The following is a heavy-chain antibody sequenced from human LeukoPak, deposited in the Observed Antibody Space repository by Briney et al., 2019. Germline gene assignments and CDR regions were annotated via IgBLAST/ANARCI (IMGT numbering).Heavy chain of an antibody. Sequence: GGSLRLSCAASGFTFRSYAMSWVRQAPGKGLEWVSAISGSGDNTYYADSVKGRFTISRDNSKNTLYLQMNSLRAEDTAVYYCAKYSSSWYFAYFDYWGQGTLVTVSS. CDR2: ISGSGDNT. CDR1: GFTFRSYA. V-gene: IGHV3-23*01. J-gene: IGHJ4*02. CDR3: AKYSSSWYFAYFDY. D-gene: IGHD6-13*01.